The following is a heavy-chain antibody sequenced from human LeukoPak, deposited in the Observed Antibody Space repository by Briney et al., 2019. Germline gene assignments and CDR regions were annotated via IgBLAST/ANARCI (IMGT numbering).Heavy chain of an antibody. CDR2: ISAYNGNT. CDR1: GYTFTSYG. J-gene: IGHJ6*03. D-gene: IGHD1-26*01. Sequence: GASVKVSCKASGYTFTSYGISWVRQAPGQGLEWMGWISAYNGNTNYAQKLQGRVTMTTDTSTSTAYMELRSLRSDDTAVYYCARGPSGWELPTPNYYYYMDVWGKGTTVTVSS. V-gene: IGHV1-18*01. CDR3: ARGPSGWELPTPNYYYYMDV.